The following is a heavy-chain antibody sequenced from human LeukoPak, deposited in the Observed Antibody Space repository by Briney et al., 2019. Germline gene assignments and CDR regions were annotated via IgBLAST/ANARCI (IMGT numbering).Heavy chain of an antibody. CDR3: ARALTRSSKFFAY. D-gene: IGHD1-26*01. CDR1: GYTFTSYD. V-gene: IGHV1-8*01. Sequence: ASVTVSCKASGYTFTSYDINWVRQATGQGLEWMGWMNPNSGNTGYAQMFQGRVTMTRIASISTPYIEVSSLRSEDTALYYCARALTRSSKFFAYWGQGTLVTVCS. J-gene: IGHJ4*02. CDR2: MNPNSGNT.